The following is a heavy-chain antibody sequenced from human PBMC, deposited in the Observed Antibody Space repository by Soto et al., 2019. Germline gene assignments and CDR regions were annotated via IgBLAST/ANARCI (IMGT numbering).Heavy chain of an antibody. Sequence: EASVKVSCKASGYTFTGYYMHWVRQAPGQGLEWMGWINPNSGGTNYAQKFQGRVTMTRDTSISTAYMELSRLRSDDTAVYYCARDLIAVAGTPWFDPWGQGTLVTVYS. CDR3: ARDLIAVAGTPWFDP. CDR2: INPNSGGT. CDR1: GYTFTGYY. J-gene: IGHJ5*02. D-gene: IGHD6-19*01. V-gene: IGHV1-2*02.